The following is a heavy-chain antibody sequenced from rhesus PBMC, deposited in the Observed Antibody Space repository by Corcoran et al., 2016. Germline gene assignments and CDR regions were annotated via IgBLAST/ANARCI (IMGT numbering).Heavy chain of an antibody. CDR1: GYSISSGYN. D-gene: IGHD1-26*01. CDR2: IIGSSGST. J-gene: IGHJ4*01. CDR3: ARGSNWYFDN. V-gene: IGHV4-99*02. Sequence: QVQLQESGPGLGKPSETLSLTCAVSGYSISSGYNWAWIRQPPGKGLEYIGYIIGSSGSTSYTPSRKSRVSISKDTSKNHFSLKLSSVTAADTAVYYCARGSNWYFDNWGQGALVTVSS.